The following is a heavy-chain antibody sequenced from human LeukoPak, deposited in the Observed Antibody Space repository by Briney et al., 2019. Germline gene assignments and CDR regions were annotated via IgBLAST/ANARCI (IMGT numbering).Heavy chain of an antibody. CDR2: MNPNSGNT. Sequence: GASVKVSCKASGYTFTSYDINWVRQATGQGLEWMGWMNPNSGNTGYAQKFQGRVTMTRDTSISTAYMELSRLRSDDTAVYYCARDRYLDFWSGYWAGWGQGTLVTVSS. V-gene: IGHV1-8*01. CDR1: GYTFTSYD. J-gene: IGHJ4*02. CDR3: ARDRYLDFWSGYWAG. D-gene: IGHD3-3*01.